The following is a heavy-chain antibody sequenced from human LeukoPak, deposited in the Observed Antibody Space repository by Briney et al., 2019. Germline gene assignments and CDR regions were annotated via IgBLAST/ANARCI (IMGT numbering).Heavy chain of an antibody. D-gene: IGHD4-17*01. J-gene: IGHJ3*02. Sequence: PGGSLRLSCAASGFIFSRYTMHWVRQAPDKGLEWVAVISHDGSTEYYADSVKGRPTISRDNSINTLYLQIYSLRPEDTAIYYCARDFAITATTIYYYVFDIWGPGTMVTVSS. CDR3: ARDFAITATTIYYYVFDI. CDR1: GFIFSRYT. V-gene: IGHV3-30*04. CDR2: ISHDGSTE.